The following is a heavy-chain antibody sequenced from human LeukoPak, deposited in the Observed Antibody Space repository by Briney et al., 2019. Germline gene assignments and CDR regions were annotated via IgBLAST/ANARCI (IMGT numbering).Heavy chain of an antibody. CDR1: GFSFSSHG. J-gene: IGHJ4*02. CDR3: ARGPRYFDWLLLNYFDY. V-gene: IGHV3-11*01. D-gene: IGHD3-9*01. Sequence: GGSLRLSCAASGFSFSSHGMSWIRQAPGKGLEWVSYISSSGNTMYYADSVKGRFTISRDNAKNSLYLQMNSLRAEDTALYYCARGPRYFDWLLLNYFDYWGQGTLVTVSS. CDR2: ISSSGNTM.